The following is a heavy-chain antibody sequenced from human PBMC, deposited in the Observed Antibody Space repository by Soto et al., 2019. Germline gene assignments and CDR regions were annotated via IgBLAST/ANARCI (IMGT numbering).Heavy chain of an antibody. CDR1: GGTFSSYA. J-gene: IGHJ6*02. Sequence: SVKVSCKASGGTFSSYAISWVRQAPGRGLEWMGGIIPIFGTANYAQKFQGRVTITADESTSTAYMELSSLRSEDTAVYYCARGPGGGYSSSSSSYYYGMDVWGQGTTVTVSS. D-gene: IGHD6-6*01. V-gene: IGHV1-69*13. CDR2: IIPIFGTA. CDR3: ARGPGGGYSSSSSSYYYGMDV.